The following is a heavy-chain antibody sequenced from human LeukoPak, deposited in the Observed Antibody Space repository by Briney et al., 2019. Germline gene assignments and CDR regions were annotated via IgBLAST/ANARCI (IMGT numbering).Heavy chain of an antibody. Sequence: GGSLRLSCVASAFTFSDYWMHWVRQAPGKGLVWVSGISNDGGSTYYADSVKGRFTISRDNAKNTLYLQMNSLRAEDTAVYYCASLNFGPDYWGQGTLVSVSS. V-gene: IGHV3-74*01. J-gene: IGHJ4*02. CDR1: AFTFSDYW. D-gene: IGHD1-1*01. CDR2: ISNDGGST. CDR3: ASLNFGPDY.